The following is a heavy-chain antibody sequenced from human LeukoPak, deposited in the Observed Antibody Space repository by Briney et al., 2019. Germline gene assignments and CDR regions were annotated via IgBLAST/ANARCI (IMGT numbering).Heavy chain of an antibody. D-gene: IGHD4/OR15-4a*01. V-gene: IGHV4-59*01. CDR3: ARGGTQLTFPV. CDR1: GGSISSYY. J-gene: IGHJ4*02. CDR2: IYYSGSA. Sequence: SETLSLTCTVSGGSISSYYWSWIRQPPGKGLEWIGYIYYSGSANYNPSLKSRVTISVDTSKNQFSLKLASVSAADTTVYYCARGGTQLTFPVWGQGTLVTVSS.